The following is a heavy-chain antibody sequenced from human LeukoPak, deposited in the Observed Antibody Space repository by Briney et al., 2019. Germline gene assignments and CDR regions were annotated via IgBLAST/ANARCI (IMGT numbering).Heavy chain of an antibody. CDR2: IWSDGSNK. V-gene: IGHV3-33*08. Sequence: GRSLRLSCAASGFTFDDYAMHWVRQAPGKGLEWVTVIWSDGSNKYYADSVKGRFTISRDNSKNTLYLQMNSLRAEDTAVYYCVRGYYAGRGHHFEYWGQGTLVTVSS. CDR1: GFTFDDYA. J-gene: IGHJ4*02. CDR3: VRGYYAGRGHHFEY. D-gene: IGHD3-22*01.